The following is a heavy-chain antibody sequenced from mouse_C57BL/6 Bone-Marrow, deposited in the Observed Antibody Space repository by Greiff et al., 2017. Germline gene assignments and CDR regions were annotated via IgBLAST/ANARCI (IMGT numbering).Heavy chain of an antibody. J-gene: IGHJ3*01. CDR1: GYTFTSYW. Sequence: VQLQQPGAELVRPGSSVKLSCKASGYTFTSYWMHWVKQRPIQGLEWIGNIDPSGSETHYNQKFKDKATLTVDKSSSTAYMQLSSLTSEDSAVYYCARSRGCEAWFAYWGRGTLVTVSA. CDR2: IDPSGSET. CDR3: ARSRGCEAWFAY. V-gene: IGHV1-52*01.